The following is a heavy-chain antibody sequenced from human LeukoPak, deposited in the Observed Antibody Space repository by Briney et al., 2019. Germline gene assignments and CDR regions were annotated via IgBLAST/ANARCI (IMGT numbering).Heavy chain of an antibody. V-gene: IGHV1-18*01. D-gene: IGHD2-2*02. Sequence: ASVKVSCKASGYTFTTYDISWVRQTPGQGLECMGWINPYNGNTNYAQKLQGRVTMTTDTSTSTAYMELRSLRSDDTAVYYCARELYGRFEHWGQGTLVTVSS. CDR1: GYTFTTYD. CDR3: ARELYGRFEH. CDR2: INPYNGNT. J-gene: IGHJ4*02.